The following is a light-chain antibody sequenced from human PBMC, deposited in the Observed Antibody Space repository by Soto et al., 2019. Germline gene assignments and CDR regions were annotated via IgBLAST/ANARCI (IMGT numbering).Light chain of an antibody. CDR1: SSDVGGYKY. J-gene: IGLJ1*01. V-gene: IGLV2-8*01. Sequence: QSALTQPPSASGSPGQSVTISCTGTSSDVGGYKYVSWYQQHPGKAPNLMIYEVSKRPSGVPDRFSGSKSGDTASLTVSGLQAEDEADYYCSSYAGSNNPYVFGTGTQLPVL. CDR3: SSYAGSNNPYV. CDR2: EVS.